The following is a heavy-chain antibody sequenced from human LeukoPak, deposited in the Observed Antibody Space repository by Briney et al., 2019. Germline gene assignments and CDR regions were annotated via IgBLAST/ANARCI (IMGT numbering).Heavy chain of an antibody. CDR1: GYPFRSYV. D-gene: IGHD5-12*01. J-gene: IGHJ4*02. CDR2: VNPANGNA. Sequence: GASVKVSCKASGYPFRSYVIHWLRQSPGQRLEWIGWVNPANGNAKYSQNFQGRVTITRDTSASVVYMELSSLTYEDTAVYYCARDGYDADGYLDYWGQGALVTVSS. CDR3: ARDGYDADGYLDY. V-gene: IGHV1-3*01.